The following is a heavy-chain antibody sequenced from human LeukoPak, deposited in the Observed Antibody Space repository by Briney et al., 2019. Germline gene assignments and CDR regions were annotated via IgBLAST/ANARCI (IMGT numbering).Heavy chain of an antibody. Sequence: GGSLRLSCAASGFTFSSYWMHWVRQAPGKGLVWVSRINTDGSSTSYADSVRGRFTISRDNAKNTLYLQMNSLRAEDTAVYYCARDRAETIFGVVIINYYYYMDVWGKGTTVTVSS. V-gene: IGHV3-74*01. J-gene: IGHJ6*03. CDR1: GFTFSSYW. D-gene: IGHD3-3*01. CDR3: ARDRAETIFGVVIINYYYYMDV. CDR2: INTDGSST.